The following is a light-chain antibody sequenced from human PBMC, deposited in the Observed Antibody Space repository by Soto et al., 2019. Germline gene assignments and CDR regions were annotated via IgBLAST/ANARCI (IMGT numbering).Light chain of an antibody. CDR1: QSVSSN. V-gene: IGKV3-15*01. CDR2: GAS. Sequence: EIVMTQSPATLSVSPGERATLSCRASQSVSSNLAWYQQKPGQAPRVLIYGASTRATGIPARFSGSGSGTEFTLTISSLQSEDFAVYYCLQYNKWPPLTFGGGTKVEIK. CDR3: LQYNKWPPLT. J-gene: IGKJ4*01.